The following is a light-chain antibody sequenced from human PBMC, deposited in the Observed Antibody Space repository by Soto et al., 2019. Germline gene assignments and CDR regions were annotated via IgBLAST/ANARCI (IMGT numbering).Light chain of an antibody. Sequence: DIQMTQSPSSLSASVGDRVTITCRASQTIGTSLNWYQQNPGKAPKLLIYAASSLQSGVHSRFSASGSGTDFTLTIVSLQPEDFATYYCQQSTNVPYTFGQGTKLEIK. CDR3: QQSTNVPYT. V-gene: IGKV1-39*01. J-gene: IGKJ2*01. CDR1: QTIGTS. CDR2: AAS.